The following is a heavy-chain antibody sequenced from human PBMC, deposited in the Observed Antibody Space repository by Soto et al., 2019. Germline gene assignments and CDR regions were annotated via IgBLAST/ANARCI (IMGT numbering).Heavy chain of an antibody. CDR2: ISSGAFTI. CDR3: ARDTTRLEH. V-gene: IGHV3-11*01. CDR1: GFSFIDSY. Sequence: GGSLRLSCVVSGFSFIDSYITFVRQIPLKGLEWIASISSGAFTISYAAAVKGRFTISRDDGHNSLFLQMDSLRAEDTALYYCARDTTRLEHWGQGTLVTVSS. D-gene: IGHD1-1*01. J-gene: IGHJ4*02.